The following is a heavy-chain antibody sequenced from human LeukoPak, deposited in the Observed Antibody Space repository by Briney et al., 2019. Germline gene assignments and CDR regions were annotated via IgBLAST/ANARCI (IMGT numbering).Heavy chain of an antibody. CDR3: ARADYGDYTDYFDY. V-gene: IGHV1-18*01. Sequence: GASVKVSCKASGYTYTSYGISWVRQAPGQGLEWMGWISAYNGNTNYAQKLQGRVTMTTDTSTSTAYMELRSLRSDDTAVYYCARADYGDYTDYFDYWGQETLVTVSS. CDR1: GYTYTSYG. J-gene: IGHJ4*02. CDR2: ISAYNGNT. D-gene: IGHD4-17*01.